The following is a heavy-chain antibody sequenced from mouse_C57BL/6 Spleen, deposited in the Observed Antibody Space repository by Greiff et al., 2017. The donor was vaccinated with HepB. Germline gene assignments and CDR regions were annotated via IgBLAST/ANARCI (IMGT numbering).Heavy chain of an antibody. CDR3: ARLGDYDEAY. Sequence: DVKLQESGGDLVKPGGSLKLSCAASGFTFSSYGMSWVRQTPDKRLEWVATISSGGSYTYYPDSVKGRFTISRDNAKNTLYLQMSSLKSEDTAMYYCARLGDYDEAYWGQGTLVTVSA. CDR1: GFTFSSYG. V-gene: IGHV5-6*02. J-gene: IGHJ3*01. D-gene: IGHD2-4*01. CDR2: ISSGGSYT.